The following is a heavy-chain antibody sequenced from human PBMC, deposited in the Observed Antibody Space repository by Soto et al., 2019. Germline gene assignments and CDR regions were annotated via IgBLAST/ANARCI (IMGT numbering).Heavy chain of an antibody. V-gene: IGHV3-21*04. Sequence: GGSLRLSXAASGFIFSRSAMNWVRQAPGKGLEWVSSISSSSSYIYYADSVKGRFTISRDNAKNSLYLQMNSLRAEDTAIYYCAASTFQSGVTGYFHLGFWGQGTLVTVSS. CDR2: ISSSSSYI. J-gene: IGHJ4*02. D-gene: IGHD3-9*01. CDR3: AASTFQSGVTGYFHLGF. CDR1: GFIFSRSA.